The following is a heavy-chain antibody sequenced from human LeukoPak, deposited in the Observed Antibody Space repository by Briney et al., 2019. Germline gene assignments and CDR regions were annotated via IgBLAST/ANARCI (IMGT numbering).Heavy chain of an antibody. D-gene: IGHD3-3*01. Sequence: ASVKVSCKASGYTFTSYAMHWVRQAPGQRLEWMGWINAGNGNTKYSQKFQGRVTITRDTSASTAYMELSSLRSEDTAVYYCARAEGITIFAVVNYYFDYWGQGTLVTVSS. CDR2: INAGNGNT. V-gene: IGHV1-3*01. CDR3: ARAEGITIFAVVNYYFDY. CDR1: GYTFTSYA. J-gene: IGHJ4*02.